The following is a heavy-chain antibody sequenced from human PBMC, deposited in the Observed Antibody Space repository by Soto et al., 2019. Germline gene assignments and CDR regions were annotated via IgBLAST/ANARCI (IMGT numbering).Heavy chain of an antibody. CDR2: IRRKAYGGTT. Sequence: RSLRLSCTASGFTFGDYAMSWFRQAPGKGLEWVGFIRRKAYGGTTEYAASVKGRFTISRDDSKSIAYLQMNSLKTEDTAVYYCTREEYCSSTSCSSDYYGMDVWGQGTTVTVSS. J-gene: IGHJ6*02. CDR1: GFTFGDYA. CDR3: TREEYCSSTSCSSDYYGMDV. V-gene: IGHV3-49*03. D-gene: IGHD2-2*01.